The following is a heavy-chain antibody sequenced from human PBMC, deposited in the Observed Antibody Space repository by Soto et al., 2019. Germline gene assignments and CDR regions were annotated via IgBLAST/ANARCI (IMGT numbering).Heavy chain of an antibody. CDR1: GGSISSGGYY. V-gene: IGHV4-31*03. D-gene: IGHD2-2*01. J-gene: IGHJ4*02. CDR3: ARGGGCSSTCCYVKFDY. Sequence: SETLSLTCTVSGGSISSGGYYWSWIRQHPGKGLEWIGYIYYSGSTYYNPSLKSRVTISVDTSKNQFSLKLSSVTAADTAVYYCARGGGCSSTCCYVKFDYWGQGTLVTVS. CDR2: IYYSGST.